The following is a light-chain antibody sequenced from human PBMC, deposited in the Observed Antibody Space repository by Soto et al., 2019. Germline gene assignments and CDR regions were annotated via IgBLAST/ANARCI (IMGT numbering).Light chain of an antibody. J-gene: IGKJ1*01. CDR3: QQTYSSPRT. V-gene: IGKV1-39*01. Sequence: DIQMTQSPSTLSASVGDRVTITCRASQSISSWLAWYQQKPGKAPNLLIYAASSLQTGVPSRFTGSGSGTDFTLTISNLQPEDFAVYYCQQTYSSPRTFGQGTKV. CDR1: QSISSW. CDR2: AAS.